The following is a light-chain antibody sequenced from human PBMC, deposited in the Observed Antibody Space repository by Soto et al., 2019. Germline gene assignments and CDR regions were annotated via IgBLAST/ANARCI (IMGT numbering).Light chain of an antibody. CDR2: KAS. CDR3: QQYNSYSTT. J-gene: IGKJ1*01. Sequence: DIQMTQSPSPLSASVGDRVTITCRASQSVNKWLAWFQQKPGKVPKLLIYKASTLKSGVPSRFSGSGPGTECTLTISSLQPDDVATYYCQQYNSYSTTFGQGTKVDI. CDR1: QSVNKW. V-gene: IGKV1-5*03.